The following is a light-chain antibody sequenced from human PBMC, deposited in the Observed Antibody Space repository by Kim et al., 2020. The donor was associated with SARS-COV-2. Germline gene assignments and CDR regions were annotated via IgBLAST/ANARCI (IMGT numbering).Light chain of an antibody. Sequence: QRVTISCTGSSSNIGAGYDVNWYQQLPGTAPKLLIYGNSNRPSGVPDRFSGSKSGTSASLAITGLQAEDEADYYCQSYDSSLSAVVFGGGTQLTVL. CDR2: GNS. J-gene: IGLJ2*01. V-gene: IGLV1-40*01. CDR3: QSYDSSLSAVV. CDR1: SSNIGAGYD.